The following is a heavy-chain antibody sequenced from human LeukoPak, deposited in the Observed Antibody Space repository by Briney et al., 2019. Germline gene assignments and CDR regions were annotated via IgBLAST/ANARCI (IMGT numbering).Heavy chain of an antibody. V-gene: IGHV3-23*01. CDR1: GFTFSSYA. CDR2: VSPPGGGT. J-gene: IGHJ4*02. CDR3: ARDLAWGAFDY. Sequence: GGSLRLSCAASGFTFSSYAMSWVRQAPGKGLEWLSGVSPPGGGTYYADSVKGRFTISRDDSKNTLTLQMNSLRVEDTAVYYCARDLAWGAFDYWGQGTLVTVSS. D-gene: IGHD3-16*01.